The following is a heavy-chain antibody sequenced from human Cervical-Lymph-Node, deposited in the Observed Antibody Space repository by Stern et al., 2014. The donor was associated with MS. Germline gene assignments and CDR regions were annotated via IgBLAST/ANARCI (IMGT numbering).Heavy chain of an antibody. Sequence: QVQLVQSGAEVKKPGSSVKVSCKASGGTFNSYAISWVRQAPGQGLEWMGGIIPIFDTTNYTQKFQGRVTITADESTTTAYMELSSLRSEDTAVYYCAREFNYDVSGYYFYYWGQGTLVTVSS. J-gene: IGHJ4*02. CDR3: AREFNYDVSGYYFYY. D-gene: IGHD3-22*01. V-gene: IGHV1-69*01. CDR2: IIPIFDTT. CDR1: GGTFNSYA.